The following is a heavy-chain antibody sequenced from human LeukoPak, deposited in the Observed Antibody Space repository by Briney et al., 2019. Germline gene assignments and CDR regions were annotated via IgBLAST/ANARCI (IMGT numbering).Heavy chain of an antibody. CDR3: ASGVWGSYRTYYFDY. Sequence: GGSLRLSCAASGFTFSSYWMSWVRQAPGKGLEWVANIKQDGSEKYYVDSVRGRFTISRDNAKNSLYLQMNSLRAEDTAVYYCASGVWGSYRTYYFDYWGQGTLVTVSS. J-gene: IGHJ4*02. V-gene: IGHV3-7*01. CDR2: IKQDGSEK. CDR1: GFTFSSYW. D-gene: IGHD3-16*02.